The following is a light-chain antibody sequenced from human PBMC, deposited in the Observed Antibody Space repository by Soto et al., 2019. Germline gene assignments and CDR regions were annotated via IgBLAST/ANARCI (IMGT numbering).Light chain of an antibody. V-gene: IGLV2-14*01. CDR2: EVG. J-gene: IGLJ2*01. Sequence: QSALTQPASVSGSPGQSITISCTGTSSDVGGYKFVSWYQHHPGKAPKLMIYEVGNRPSGISNRFSDSKSGNTASLTISGLQAEDEADYYCSSYTGTSSYVLFGGGTKLTVL. CDR1: SSDVGGYKF. CDR3: SSYTGTSSYVL.